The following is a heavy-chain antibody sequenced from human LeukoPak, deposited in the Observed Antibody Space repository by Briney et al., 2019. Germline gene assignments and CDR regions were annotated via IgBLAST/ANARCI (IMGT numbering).Heavy chain of an antibody. Sequence: SQTQSLTCTVSGGSISSGGYYWRWIRQHPGKGLEWIVYIYYSGSTYYNPALKSRITISVHTSKNHFSLKLSSVTAADTAVYYCARAGYDCSSTSCYGGTYYFDYWGQGTLVTVSS. CDR3: ARAGYDCSSTSCYGGTYYFDY. CDR2: IYYSGST. CDR1: GGSISSGGYY. V-gene: IGHV4-31*03. D-gene: IGHD2-2*01. J-gene: IGHJ4*02.